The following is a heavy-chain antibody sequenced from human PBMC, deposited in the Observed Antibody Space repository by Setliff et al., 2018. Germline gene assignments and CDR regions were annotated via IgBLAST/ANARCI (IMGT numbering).Heavy chain of an antibody. V-gene: IGHV4-30-4*08. CDR3: ARSFSRREKFLLDY. CDR2: IYYSGST. J-gene: IGHJ4*02. CDR1: GGSISSGDYY. Sequence: KASETLSLTCTVSGGSISSGDYYWSWIRQPPGKGLEWIGYIYYSGSTYYNPSLKSRVTISVDTSKNQFSLKLSSVTAADTAVYYCARSFSRREKFLLDYWGQGALVTVSS.